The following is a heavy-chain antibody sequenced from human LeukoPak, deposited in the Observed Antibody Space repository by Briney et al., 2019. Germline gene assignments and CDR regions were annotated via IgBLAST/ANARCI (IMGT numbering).Heavy chain of an antibody. J-gene: IGHJ4*02. D-gene: IGHD3-22*01. CDR1: RFIFDNYG. CDR2: ISDDGYST. Sequence: GGSLRLSCAASRFIFDNYGMTWVRQAPGKGLEWVSGISDDGYSTYYADSVKGRFTISRDNSKNTLYLQMNSLRAEDTAVYYCARKQVGRYYYDSSGYYLPDYWGQGTLVTVSS. V-gene: IGHV3-23*01. CDR3: ARKQVGRYYYDSSGYYLPDY.